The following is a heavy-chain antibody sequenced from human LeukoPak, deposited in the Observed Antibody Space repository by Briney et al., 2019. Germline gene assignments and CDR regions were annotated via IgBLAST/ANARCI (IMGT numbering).Heavy chain of an antibody. Sequence: GGSLRLSCAASGFTYNHYGMHWVRQAPGKGLEWVAFIRYDASDKYYADSVKGRFIISRDNAKNSLYLQMSSLRAEDMGFYYCAKDISSSPLAARLFDYWGQGTRVIVSS. V-gene: IGHV3-30*02. CDR3: AKDISSSPLAARLFDY. CDR2: IRYDASDK. J-gene: IGHJ4*02. D-gene: IGHD2-2*01. CDR1: GFTYNHYG.